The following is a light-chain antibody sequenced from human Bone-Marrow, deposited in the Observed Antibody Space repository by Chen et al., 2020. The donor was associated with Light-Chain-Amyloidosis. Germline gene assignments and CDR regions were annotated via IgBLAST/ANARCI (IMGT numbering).Light chain of an antibody. V-gene: IGLV2-23*01. CDR1: SRDVATYKF. CDR3: LSYAGSFTFV. Sequence: QSALTQPASVSGSPRQSITISCTASSRDVATYKFVSWYQKHPGKAPKFIMYEGCKRASGVSDRFSGSKSGKTASLTISGLKADDEADYYCLSYAGSFTFVFGTGTKVTVL. CDR2: EGC. J-gene: IGLJ1*01.